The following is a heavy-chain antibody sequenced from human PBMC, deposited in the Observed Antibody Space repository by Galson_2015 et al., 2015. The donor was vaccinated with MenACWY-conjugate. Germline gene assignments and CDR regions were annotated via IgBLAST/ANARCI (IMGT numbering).Heavy chain of an antibody. D-gene: IGHD5-12*01. CDR1: GFTFSNDW. CDR2: INNDGSGT. Sequence: SLRLSCAVSGFTFSNDWMHWVRQAPGKGLVWVSRINNDGSGTYYADSVKGQFTISRDNAKNTLYLEMNSLRSEDTAVYYCAKGGTGYGNFEHWGQGTLVTVSS. J-gene: IGHJ4*02. CDR3: AKGGTGYGNFEH. V-gene: IGHV3-74*01.